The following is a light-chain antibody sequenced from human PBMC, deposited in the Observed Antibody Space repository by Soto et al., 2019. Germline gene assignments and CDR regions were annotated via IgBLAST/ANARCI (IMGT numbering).Light chain of an antibody. CDR1: QRVSSY. CDR2: DAS. V-gene: IGKV3-11*01. Sequence: EIVLTQSPATRSLSPGERATLSCRASQRVSSYLAWYQQKPGQAPRLLIYDASNRAPGIPARFSGSGSGTDFTLTISSLEPEDFAVYYCQQRSNRPITFGQGTRVESK. J-gene: IGKJ5*01. CDR3: QQRSNRPIT.